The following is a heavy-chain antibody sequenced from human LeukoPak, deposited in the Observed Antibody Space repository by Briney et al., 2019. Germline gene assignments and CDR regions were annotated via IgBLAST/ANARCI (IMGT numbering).Heavy chain of an antibody. J-gene: IGHJ4*02. CDR3: ARDHIAVAGHLFDY. D-gene: IGHD6-19*01. V-gene: IGHV1-18*01. CDR2: ISAYNGNT. CDR1: GYTFTSYG. Sequence: ASVKVSCKTSGYTFTSYGISWVRQAPGQGLEWMGWISAYNGNTRHAQKVQGRVTMTTDTTTSTAYLEPRSLRSDDTAVYYCARDHIAVAGHLFDYWGQGTLVTVSS.